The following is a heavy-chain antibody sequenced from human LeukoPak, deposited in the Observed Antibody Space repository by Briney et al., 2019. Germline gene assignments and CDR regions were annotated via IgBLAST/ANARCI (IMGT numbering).Heavy chain of an antibody. CDR2: ISAYNGNT. CDR3: ARNPPAADDAFDI. Sequence: ASVKVSCKASGYTFTSYGISWVRQAPGQGLEWMGWISAYNGNTNYAQKLQGRVTMTTDTSTSTAYMELSRLRSDDTAVYYCARNPPAADDAFDIWGQGTMVTVSS. J-gene: IGHJ3*02. D-gene: IGHD2-2*01. V-gene: IGHV1-18*01. CDR1: GYTFTSYG.